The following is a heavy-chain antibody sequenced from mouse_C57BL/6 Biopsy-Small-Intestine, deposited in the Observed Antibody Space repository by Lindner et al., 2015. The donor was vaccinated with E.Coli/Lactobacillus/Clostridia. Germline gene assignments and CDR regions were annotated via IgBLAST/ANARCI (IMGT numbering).Heavy chain of an antibody. D-gene: IGHD1-1*01. J-gene: IGHJ4*01. CDR3: GREYCSTTSCYHYYAMDV. CDR1: GYTFTSYY. V-gene: IGHV1-55*01. Sequence: SVKVSCKASGYTFTSYYMHWVRQAPGQGLEWMGVINPSGGSTTYAQKFQGRVTMTRDSSTSTVYMELSSLRSEDTAMYYCGREYCSTTSCYHYYAMDVWGQGTTVTVSS. CDR2: INPSGGST.